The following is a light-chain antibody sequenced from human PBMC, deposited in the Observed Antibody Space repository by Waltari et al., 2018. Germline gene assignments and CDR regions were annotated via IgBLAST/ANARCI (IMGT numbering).Light chain of an antibody. J-gene: IGLJ2*01. CDR3: TSYRSNNTRVI. V-gene: IGLV2-14*03. CDR1: NGDVGGYYY. CDR2: DVS. Sequence: QSALTQPASVSGSPGQSITISCTGINGDVGGYYYVSWYQQYPGKAPKLLIYDVSHRPSGVSSRFSASKSGNTASLTISGLQTEDEADYYCTSYRSNNTRVIFGGGTKLAVL.